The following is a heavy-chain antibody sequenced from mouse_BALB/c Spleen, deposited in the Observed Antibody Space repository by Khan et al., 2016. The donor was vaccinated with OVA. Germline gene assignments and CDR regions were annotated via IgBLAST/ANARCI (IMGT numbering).Heavy chain of an antibody. CDR1: GYIFTSYW. CDR3: AREESVYYFDN. D-gene: IGHD6-2*01. Sequence: QVRLQQSGAELVRPGASVKLSCKTSGYIFTSYWIHWVKQRSGQGLEWIARIYPGTDNTYYNEKLKDKATLTADKSSSTAYMQLSSLQSEDSAVYFCAREESVYYFDNWGQGTTLTVSS. V-gene: IGHV1S132*01. J-gene: IGHJ2*01. CDR2: IYPGTDNT.